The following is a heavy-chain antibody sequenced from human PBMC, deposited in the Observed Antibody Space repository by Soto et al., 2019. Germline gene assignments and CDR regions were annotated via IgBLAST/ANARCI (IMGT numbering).Heavy chain of an antibody. J-gene: IGHJ4*02. D-gene: IGHD3-3*01. CDR3: ARAPRTYDFPYYFDN. V-gene: IGHV3-23*01. CDR2: ISGSST. CDR1: GFTFSSYA. Sequence: EEQLLESGGGLVQPGGSLRLTCAASGFTFSSYAMSWVRQAPGKGLEWVSAISGSSTYYADSVKGRFTISRDNSKDTLYLQMNSRRAEDTAVYYCARAPRTYDFPYYFDNWGQGALVTVSS.